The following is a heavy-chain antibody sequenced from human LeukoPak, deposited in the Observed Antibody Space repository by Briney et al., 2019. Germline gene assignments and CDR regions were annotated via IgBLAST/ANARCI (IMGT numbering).Heavy chain of an antibody. J-gene: IGHJ6*03. Sequence: SETLSLTCTVSGGSISSYYWSWIRQPPGKGLEWIGYIYYSGSTYYNPSLKSRVTISVDTSKNQFSLKLSSVTAADTAVYYCARHYGDYGPAPHYYYYYMDVWGKGTTVTVSS. CDR3: ARHYGDYGPAPHYYYYYMDV. V-gene: IGHV4-59*12. D-gene: IGHD4-17*01. CDR2: IYYSGST. CDR1: GGSISSYY.